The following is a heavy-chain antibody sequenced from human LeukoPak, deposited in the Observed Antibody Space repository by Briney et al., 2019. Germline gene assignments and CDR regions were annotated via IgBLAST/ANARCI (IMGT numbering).Heavy chain of an antibody. V-gene: IGHV1-69*06. CDR2: IIPIFGAA. Sequence: VASVKVSCKASGGTFSSYAISWVRQAPGQGLEWMGGIIPIFGAANYAQKFQGRVTITADKSTSTAYMELSSLRSEDTAVYYCARGHDYVWGSYQGGYFDYWGQGTLVTVSS. CDR1: GGTFSSYA. J-gene: IGHJ4*02. CDR3: ARGHDYVWGSYQGGYFDY. D-gene: IGHD3-16*02.